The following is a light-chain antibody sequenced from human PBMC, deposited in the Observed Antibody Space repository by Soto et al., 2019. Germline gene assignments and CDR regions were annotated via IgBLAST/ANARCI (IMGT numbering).Light chain of an antibody. CDR2: GNT. CDR3: LSFDSSLSVV. J-gene: IGLJ2*01. CDR1: SSNIGAGYD. Sequence: SVLTQPPSVSGAPGQRVTISCTGSSSNIGAGYDVHWYQQLPGRAPKLLIYGNTNRPSGVPDRFSGSKSGTSASLAITGLQAVDEADYYCLSFDSSLSVVFGGGTKLTVL. V-gene: IGLV1-40*01.